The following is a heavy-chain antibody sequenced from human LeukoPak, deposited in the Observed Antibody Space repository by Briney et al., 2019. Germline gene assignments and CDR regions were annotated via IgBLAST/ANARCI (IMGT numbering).Heavy chain of an antibody. CDR1: GFTFSSYW. Sequence: GSLRLSCTASGFTFSSYWMSWVRQAPGKGLEWVANIKQDGSEKYYGDSVKGRFTISRDNSKSTLYLQMNGLRAEDTAIYYCAKDVYAYGYSDAFDIWGQGTMVTVSS. J-gene: IGHJ3*02. D-gene: IGHD5-18*01. CDR3: AKDVYAYGYSDAFDI. V-gene: IGHV3-7*01. CDR2: IKQDGSEK.